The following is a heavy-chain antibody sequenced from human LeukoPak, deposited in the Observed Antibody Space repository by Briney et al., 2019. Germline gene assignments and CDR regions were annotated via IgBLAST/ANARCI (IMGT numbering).Heavy chain of an antibody. Sequence: GGSLRLSCAASGFTFSSYAMHWVRQAPGKGLEWVAVISYDGSNKYYADSVKGRFTISRDNSKNTLYLQMNSLRAEDTAVYYCARDGRSSTSCYFWYFDLWGRGTLVTVSS. CDR3: ARDGRSSTSCYFWYFDL. D-gene: IGHD2-2*01. V-gene: IGHV3-30*04. CDR1: GFTFSSYA. J-gene: IGHJ2*01. CDR2: ISYDGSNK.